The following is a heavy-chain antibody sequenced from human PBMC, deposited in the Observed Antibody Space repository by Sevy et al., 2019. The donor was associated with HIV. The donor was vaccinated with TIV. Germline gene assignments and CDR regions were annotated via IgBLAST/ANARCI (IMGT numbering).Heavy chain of an antibody. D-gene: IGHD3-3*01. CDR3: ARGSLITIFGVVIRDWFDP. Sequence: ASVKVSCKASGYTFTSYDINWVRQATGQGLEWMGWMNPNSGNTGYAQKFQGRVTMIRNTSISTAYMELSSLRSEDTAVYYCARGSLITIFGVVIRDWFDPWGQGTLVTVSS. CDR1: GYTFTSYD. CDR2: MNPNSGNT. J-gene: IGHJ5*02. V-gene: IGHV1-8*01.